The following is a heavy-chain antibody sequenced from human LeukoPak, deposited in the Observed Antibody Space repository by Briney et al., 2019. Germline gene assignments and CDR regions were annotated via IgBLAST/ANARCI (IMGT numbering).Heavy chain of an antibody. CDR3: AKDPYSSPYYGPGY. Sequence: GGSLRLSCAASGFTFSSYAMSWVRQAPGKGLEWVSTINGIGDRKYYTDSVKGRFTIYRVSSENTLYLKMNSLRADATAVYYCAKDPYSSPYYGPGYLGQGTLVTVSS. D-gene: IGHD6-19*01. CDR2: INGIGDRK. V-gene: IGHV3-23*01. J-gene: IGHJ4*02. CDR1: GFTFSSYA.